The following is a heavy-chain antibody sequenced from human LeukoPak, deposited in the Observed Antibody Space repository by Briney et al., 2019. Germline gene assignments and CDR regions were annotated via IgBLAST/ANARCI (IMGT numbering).Heavy chain of an antibody. CDR1: GFTFSSYG. Sequence: GGSLRLSCAASGFTFSSYGMHWVRQAPGKGLEWVAFIRYDGSNKYYADSVKGRFTISRDNSKNTLYLQMNSLRAEDTAVYYCAKDGDCSSNRCYPTWGQGTLVTVSS. CDR3: AKDGDCSSNRCYPT. D-gene: IGHD2-2*01. V-gene: IGHV3-30*02. CDR2: IRYDGSNK. J-gene: IGHJ5*02.